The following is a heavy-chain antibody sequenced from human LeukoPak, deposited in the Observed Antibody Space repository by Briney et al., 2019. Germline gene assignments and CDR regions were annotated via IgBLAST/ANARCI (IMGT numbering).Heavy chain of an antibody. Sequence: GGSLRLSCAASGFTFSSYWMSWVRQAPGKGLEWVANIKQDGSEKYYVGSVKGRFTISRDNAKNSLYLQMNNLGAEDTAVYYCARDLNYDFWSGNIDYWGQGTLVTVSS. D-gene: IGHD3-3*01. J-gene: IGHJ4*02. V-gene: IGHV3-7*01. CDR2: IKQDGSEK. CDR3: ARDLNYDFWSGNIDY. CDR1: GFTFSSYW.